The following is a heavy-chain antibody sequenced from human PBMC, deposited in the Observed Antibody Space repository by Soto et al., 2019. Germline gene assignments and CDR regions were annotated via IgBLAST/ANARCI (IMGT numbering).Heavy chain of an antibody. CDR1: GGSISSSSYY. CDR3: TRHSRYSGYGFYYYYYGMDV. Sequence: SETLSLTCTVSGGSISSSSYYWGWIRQPPGKGLEWIGSIYYSGSTYYNPSLKSRVTISVDTSKNQFSLKLSSVTAADTAVYYCTRHSRYSGYGFYYYYYGMDVWGQGTTVTVSS. J-gene: IGHJ6*02. CDR2: IYYSGST. D-gene: IGHD5-12*01. V-gene: IGHV4-39*01.